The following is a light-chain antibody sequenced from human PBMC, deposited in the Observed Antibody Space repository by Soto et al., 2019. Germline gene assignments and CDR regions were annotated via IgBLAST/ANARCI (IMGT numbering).Light chain of an antibody. CDR2: QDN. CDR1: KLGDKY. CDR3: QAWDSSTRV. J-gene: IGLJ1*01. V-gene: IGLV3-1*01. Sequence: SYELTQPPSVSVSPGQTASITCSGDKLGDKYACWYQQKPGQSPVLVIYQDNKRPSGIPERFSGSNSGNTATLTISGTQAMDEADYSCQAWDSSTRVFGTGTKRTVL.